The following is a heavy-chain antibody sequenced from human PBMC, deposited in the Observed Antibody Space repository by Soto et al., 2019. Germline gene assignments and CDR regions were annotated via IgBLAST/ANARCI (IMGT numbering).Heavy chain of an antibody. J-gene: IGHJ4*02. D-gene: IGHD2-15*01. V-gene: IGHV3-23*01. CDR2: VSSGGST. CDR3: AKRRGAGGHFDY. Sequence: DVQLLESGGGLVQRAGSLRLSCAASGFTFSSYAMGWVRQGPGKGLEWVALVSSGGSTHYADAVRGRFTISRDNSKNTLSLQMNSLTAEDTAVYFCAKRRGAGGHFDYWGQGALVPVSS. CDR1: GFTFSSYA.